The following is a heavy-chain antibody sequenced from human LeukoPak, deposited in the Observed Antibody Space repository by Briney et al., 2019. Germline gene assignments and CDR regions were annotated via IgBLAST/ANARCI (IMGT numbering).Heavy chain of an antibody. J-gene: IGHJ5*02. CDR3: ARDTIFGGIWFDP. CDR2: MNPNSGNT. D-gene: IGHD3-3*01. V-gene: IGHV1-8*01. Sequence: ASVKVSCKASGYTFTSYDNNWVRQATGQGLEWMGWMNPNSGNTGYAQKFQGRVTMTRNTSISTAYMELSSLRSEDTAVYYCARDTIFGGIWFDPWGQGTLVTVSS. CDR1: GYTFTSYD.